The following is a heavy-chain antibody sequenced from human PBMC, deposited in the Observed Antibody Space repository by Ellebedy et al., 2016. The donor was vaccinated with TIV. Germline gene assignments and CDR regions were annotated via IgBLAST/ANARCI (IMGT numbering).Heavy chain of an antibody. V-gene: IGHV1-2*02. CDR3: ARVSGDPPSYYFDY. J-gene: IGHJ4*02. Sequence: ASVKVSCKASGYTFSGYYVHWVRQAPGQGLEWMGWINPNSGGTNYAQKFQGRVTMTRDTSISTAYMELSRLRSDDMAVYYCARVSGDPPSYYFDYWGQGTLVTVSS. D-gene: IGHD1-26*01. CDR2: INPNSGGT. CDR1: GYTFSGYY.